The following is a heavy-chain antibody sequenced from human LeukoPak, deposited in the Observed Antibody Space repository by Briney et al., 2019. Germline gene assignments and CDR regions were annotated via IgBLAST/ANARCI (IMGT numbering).Heavy chain of an antibody. V-gene: IGHV3-23*01. Sequence: GGSLRLSCAASAFTVSSYYMSWVRQAPGKGLEWVSAISGSGGSTYYADSVKGRFTISRDNSKNTLYLQMNSLRAEDTAVYYCAKAPYYYDSSGYWGEYFQHWGQGTLVTVSS. D-gene: IGHD3-22*01. CDR3: AKAPYYYDSSGYWGEYFQH. CDR1: AFTVSSYY. CDR2: ISGSGGST. J-gene: IGHJ1*01.